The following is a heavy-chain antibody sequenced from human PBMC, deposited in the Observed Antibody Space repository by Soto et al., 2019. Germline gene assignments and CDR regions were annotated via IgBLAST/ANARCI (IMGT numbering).Heavy chain of an antibody. CDR2: ISAYNGNT. J-gene: IGHJ6*02. CDR1: GYTFTSYG. V-gene: IGHV1-18*01. Sequence: QVQLVQSGAEVKKPGASVKVSCKASGYTFTSYGISWVRQAPGQGLEWMGWISAYNGNTNYAQKLQGRVTMTTDTSTSTAYMELRGRRSDDTAVYYCARGGLYVWGSYRYHPHYGMDVWGQGTTVTVSS. D-gene: IGHD3-16*02. CDR3: ARGGLYVWGSYRYHPHYGMDV.